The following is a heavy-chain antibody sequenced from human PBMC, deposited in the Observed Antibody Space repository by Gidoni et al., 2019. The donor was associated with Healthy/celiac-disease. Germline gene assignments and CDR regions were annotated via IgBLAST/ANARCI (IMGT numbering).Heavy chain of an antibody. CDR3: ARLTRYSGYDYFSSYYYGMDV. J-gene: IGHJ6*02. CDR1: GYSFTSYW. D-gene: IGHD5-12*01. Sequence: EVQLVQSGAEVKKPGESLKISCKGSGYSFTSYWIGWVRQMPGKGLDWMGIIYPGDSYTRYIPSFQGQVTISADKSISTAYLQWSSLKASDTAMYYCARLTRYSGYDYFSSYYYGMDVWGQGTTVTVSS. V-gene: IGHV5-51*01. CDR2: IYPGDSYT.